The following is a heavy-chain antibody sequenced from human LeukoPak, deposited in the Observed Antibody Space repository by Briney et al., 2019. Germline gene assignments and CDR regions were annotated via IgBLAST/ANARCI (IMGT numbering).Heavy chain of an antibody. V-gene: IGHV3-30*02. CDR2: IRYDGSNK. CDR3: ARDRGVALQLWTDLDY. J-gene: IGHJ4*02. D-gene: IGHD5-18*01. Sequence: PGGSLRLSCAASGFTFSSYGMHWVRQAPGKGLEWVAFIRYDGSNKYYADSVKGRFTISRDNSKNSLYLQMNSLRAEDTALYYCARDRGVALQLWTDLDYWGQGTLVTVSS. CDR1: GFTFSSYG.